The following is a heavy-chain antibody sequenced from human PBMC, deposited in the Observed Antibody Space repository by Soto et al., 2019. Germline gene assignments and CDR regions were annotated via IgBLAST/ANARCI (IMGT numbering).Heavy chain of an antibody. CDR2: INPNSGGT. CDR1: GHTFTGYY. CDR3: ARGGYTVTTYRGTFDY. J-gene: IGHJ4*02. V-gene: IGHV1-2*04. D-gene: IGHD4-17*01. Sequence: QVQLVQSGAEVKKPGASVKVSCKASGHTFTGYYMHWVRQAPGQGLEWMGWINPNSGGTNYAQKFQGWVTMTRDTSISTACMELSRLRSDDTAVYYCARGGYTVTTYRGTFDYWGQGTLVTVSS.